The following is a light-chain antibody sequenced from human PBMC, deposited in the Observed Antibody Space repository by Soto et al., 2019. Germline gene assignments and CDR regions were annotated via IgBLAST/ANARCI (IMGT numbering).Light chain of an antibody. J-gene: IGKJ1*01. V-gene: IGKV3-11*01. CDR1: QSVSSY. CDR3: QQYGSSPQT. Sequence: VLTQSPATLSLSPGERATLTCRASQSVSSYLAWYQQKPGQAPRLLIYDTSNRATGVPARFSGSGSGTDFTLTISSLEPEDFAVYFCQQYGSSPQTFGQGTKVDI. CDR2: DTS.